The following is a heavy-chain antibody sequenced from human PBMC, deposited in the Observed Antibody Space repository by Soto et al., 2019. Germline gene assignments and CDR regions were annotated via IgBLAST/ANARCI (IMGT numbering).Heavy chain of an antibody. CDR1: GGSISSTTW. Sequence: QVQLQESGPGLVKPSGTLSLTCAVSGGSISSTTWWTWVRQPPGKGLEWIGEISHSKNIAYSPSLESRATISVDKAKNQLSLKLTSVTAADTAVYYCGRDPHSPSTSASGWLFYWGRGILVTVSS. CDR2: ISHSKNI. D-gene: IGHD3-9*01. CDR3: GRDPHSPSTSASGWLFY. J-gene: IGHJ4*02. V-gene: IGHV4-4*02.